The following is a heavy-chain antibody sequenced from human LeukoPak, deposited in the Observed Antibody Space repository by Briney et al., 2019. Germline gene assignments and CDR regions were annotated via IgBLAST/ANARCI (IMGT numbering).Heavy chain of an antibody. CDR2: VSAHGLDK. J-gene: IGHJ4*02. D-gene: IGHD3-10*01. V-gene: IGHV3-30*04. Sequence: GTSLSLSCAASGFTFSSYAMHCVRQAPGKGLEWLAVVSAHGLDKFYASSVRGRFTISKDTSKNTLSLQMNSLRSDDSGVYYCARAFTPGIRKALWIGDSLWDQGTLVTVSS. CDR3: ARAFTPGIRKALWIGDSL. CDR1: GFTFSSYA.